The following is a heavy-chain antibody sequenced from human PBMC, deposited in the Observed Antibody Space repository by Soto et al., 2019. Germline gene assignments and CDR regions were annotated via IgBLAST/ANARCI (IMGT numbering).Heavy chain of an antibody. CDR2: ISWNSGRI. D-gene: IGHD3-22*01. CDR3: AKAPHYYDSGSFCQPPDS. V-gene: IGHV3-9*01. J-gene: IGHJ5*01. Sequence: GGSLRLSCAASGFKFEDYAMHWVRQGPGKGLEWVSGISWNSGRIGYADSVKGRFIISRDNAKNSLFLQMNSLRADDTALYYCAKAPHYYDSGSFCQPPDSWGHGTLVTVSS. CDR1: GFKFEDYA.